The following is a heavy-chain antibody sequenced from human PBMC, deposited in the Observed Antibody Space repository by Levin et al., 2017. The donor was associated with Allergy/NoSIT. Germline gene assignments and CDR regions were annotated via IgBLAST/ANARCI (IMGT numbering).Heavy chain of an antibody. CDR2: ISGSGGST. CDR3: AKDPRRDYRAFDI. D-gene: IGHD4-11*01. V-gene: IGHV3-23*01. Sequence: LSLTCAASGFTFSSYAMSWVRQAPGKGLEWVSAISGSGGSTYYADSVKGRFTISRDNSKNTLYLQMNSLRAEDTAVYYCAKDPRRDYRAFDIWGQGTMVTVSS. CDR1: GFTFSSYA. J-gene: IGHJ3*02.